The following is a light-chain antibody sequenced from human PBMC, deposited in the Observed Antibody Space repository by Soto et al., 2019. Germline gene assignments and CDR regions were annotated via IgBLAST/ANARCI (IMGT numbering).Light chain of an antibody. CDR2: AAS. V-gene: IGKV3-20*01. CDR1: QSVSSGY. J-gene: IGKJ2*01. CDR3: QQYGRSPAT. Sequence: EIVLTQSPGTLSLSPGESATLSCRASQSVSSGYLAWYQQKPGQAPRLLIYAASNRATGIPDRFSGSGSGTDFTLTISRLEPEDFAVYYCQQYGRSPATFGQGTRLEIK.